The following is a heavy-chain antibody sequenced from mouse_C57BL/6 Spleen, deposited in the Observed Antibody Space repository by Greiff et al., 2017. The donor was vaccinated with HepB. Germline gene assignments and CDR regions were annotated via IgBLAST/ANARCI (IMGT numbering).Heavy chain of an antibody. CDR3: ARWLLGMDY. V-gene: IGHV1-54*01. CDR2: INPGSGGT. Sequence: QVQLQQSGAELVRPGTSVKVSCKASGYAFTNYLIEWVKQRPGQGLEWIGVINPGSGGTNYNEKFKGKATLTADKSSSTAYMQLSSLTSEDSAVYFCARWLLGMDYWGQGTSVTVSS. CDR1: GYAFTNYL. J-gene: IGHJ4*01. D-gene: IGHD2-3*01.